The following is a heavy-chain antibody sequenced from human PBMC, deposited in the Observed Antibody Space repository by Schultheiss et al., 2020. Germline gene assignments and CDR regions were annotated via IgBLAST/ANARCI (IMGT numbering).Heavy chain of an antibody. J-gene: IGHJ4*02. Sequence: ASVKVSCKASGYTFTSYGISWVRQAPGQRLEWMGWINAGNGNTKYSQKFQGRVTITRDTSASTAYMELSSLRSEDTAVYYCARVGGSYRSYDYWGQGTLVTVSS. V-gene: IGHV1-3*01. CDR1: GYTFTSYG. D-gene: IGHD3-16*02. CDR2: INAGNGNT. CDR3: ARVGGSYRSYDY.